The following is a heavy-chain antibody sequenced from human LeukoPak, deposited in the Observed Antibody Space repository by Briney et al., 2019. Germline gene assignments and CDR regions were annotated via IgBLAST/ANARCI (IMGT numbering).Heavy chain of an antibody. CDR1: GFTFTTYN. Sequence: SGGSLRLSCAASGFTFTTYNMNWVRQAPGKGPEWVAYITASDTTKYYADSVKGRFTISRDNAKKSLFLQMNSLRAEDTAVYYCTTARAFSSSWRSWGQGTLVTVSS. J-gene: IGHJ5*02. V-gene: IGHV3-48*01. CDR3: TTARAFSSSWRS. CDR2: ITASDTTK. D-gene: IGHD2-2*01.